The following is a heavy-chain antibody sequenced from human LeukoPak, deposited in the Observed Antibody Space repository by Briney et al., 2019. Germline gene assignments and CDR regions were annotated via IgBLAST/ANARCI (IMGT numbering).Heavy chain of an antibody. V-gene: IGHV4-59*08. Sequence: SETLSLTCTVSGGSISSYSWSWIRQPPGKRLEWIGHIYSNGSTSNNPSLKSRVTISGDTSKNQFSLKLSSVTAADTAVYYCATSGYSSGWYYSAFDYWGQGTLVTVSS. D-gene: IGHD6-19*01. CDR1: GGSISSYS. J-gene: IGHJ4*02. CDR3: ATSGYSSGWYYSAFDY. CDR2: IYSNGST.